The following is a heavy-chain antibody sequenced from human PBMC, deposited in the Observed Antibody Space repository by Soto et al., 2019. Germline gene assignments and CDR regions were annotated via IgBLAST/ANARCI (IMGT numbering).Heavy chain of an antibody. V-gene: IGHV3-30-3*01. J-gene: IGHJ4*02. D-gene: IGHD2-2*01. CDR3: ARAPGGYCSSTSCYVDY. CDR2: ISYDGSNK. Sequence: WGSLRLSCAASGFTFSSYAMHWVRQAPGKGLEWVAVISYDGSNKYYADSVKGRFTISRDNSKNTLYLQMNSLRAEDTAVYYCARAPGGYCSSTSCYVDYWGQGTLVTVSS. CDR1: GFTFSSYA.